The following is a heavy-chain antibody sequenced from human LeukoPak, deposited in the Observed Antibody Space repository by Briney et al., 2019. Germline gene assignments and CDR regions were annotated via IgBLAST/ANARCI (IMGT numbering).Heavy chain of an antibody. J-gene: IGHJ4*02. CDR2: ISWDGGST. D-gene: IGHD3-9*01. Sequence: PGGSLRLSCAASGFTFDDYAMHWVRQAPGKGLEWVSLISWDGGSTYYADSVKGRFTISRDNSKNSLYLQMNSLRAEDTALYYCAKGRQYYDILTGLSFDYWGQGTLVTVSS. CDR1: GFTFDDYA. V-gene: IGHV3-43D*03. CDR3: AKGRQYYDILTGLSFDY.